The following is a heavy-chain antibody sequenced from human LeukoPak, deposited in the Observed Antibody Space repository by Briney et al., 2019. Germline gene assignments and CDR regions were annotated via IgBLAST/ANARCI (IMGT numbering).Heavy chain of an antibody. J-gene: IGHJ4*02. V-gene: IGHV3-23*01. CDR3: AKERQTGDYFTSDY. CDR2: INDRGIT. Sequence: PGGSLRLSCTASGFTFSSYTMSWVRQAPGEGLEWLSAINDRGITYYAGSVKGRFTISRDNSENTLYLQMNSLTVDDTAVYFCAKERQTGDYFTSDYWGQGTLVTVSS. D-gene: IGHD4-17*01. CDR1: GFTFSSYT.